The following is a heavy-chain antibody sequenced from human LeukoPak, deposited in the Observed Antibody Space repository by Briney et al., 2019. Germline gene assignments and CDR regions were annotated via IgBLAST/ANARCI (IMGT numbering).Heavy chain of an antibody. D-gene: IGHD3-3*01. CDR2: ISSSSNTI. CDR3: ARDGFDFWSGYPTTVDY. V-gene: IGHV3-48*01. J-gene: IGHJ4*02. Sequence: GGSLRLSCVAAGFTSSSYSMNWVRQSPGKGLEWASYISSSSNTIYYADSVKGRFTISRDNANNSLYLQMNSLRAEDTAVYYCARDGFDFWSGYPTTVDYWGQGTLVTVSS. CDR1: GFTSSSYS.